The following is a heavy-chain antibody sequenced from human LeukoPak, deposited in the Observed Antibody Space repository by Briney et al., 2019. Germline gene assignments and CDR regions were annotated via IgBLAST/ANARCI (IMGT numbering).Heavy chain of an antibody. CDR1: GFTFSGSA. CDR2: IRSTANGYAT. J-gene: IGHJ4*02. V-gene: IGHV3-73*01. D-gene: IGHD3-10*01. CDR3: TGNYYGSGSYADFNY. Sequence: GGSLRLSCAASGFTFSGSALHWVRQASGKGLEWVGRIRSTANGYATAYAASVKGRFTISRDDSKNTAYLQMDSLKTEDTAVYYCTGNYYGSGSYADFNYWGQGTLVTVSS.